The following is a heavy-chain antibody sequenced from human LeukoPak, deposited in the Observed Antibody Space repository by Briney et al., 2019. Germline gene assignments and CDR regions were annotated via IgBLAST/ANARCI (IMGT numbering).Heavy chain of an antibody. D-gene: IGHD3-10*01. CDR3: AKSQLIGSYHPPGY. CDR1: GFTFNNNG. J-gene: IGHJ4*02. CDR2: ISYDGSHE. Sequence: GGSLRLSCAASGFTFNNNGIHWVRQAPGKGQEWVALISYDGSHEYYPASVKGRFTISRDNSKNTLSLQMDSLRPEDTAVYYCAKSQLIGSYHPPGYWGQGTLVTVSS. V-gene: IGHV3-30*18.